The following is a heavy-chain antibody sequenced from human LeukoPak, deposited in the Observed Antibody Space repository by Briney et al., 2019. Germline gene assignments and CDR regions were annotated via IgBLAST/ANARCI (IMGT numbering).Heavy chain of an antibody. J-gene: IGHJ4*02. CDR1: GFTFSSYT. Sequence: GGSLRLSCAASGFTFSSYTMHWLRQAPGKGLEWVALIRYDGSNKFYADSVKGRFTISKDNSKNTLYLQMNSLRVEDTAVYYCARGRDGYNFFDYWGQGTLVTVSS. V-gene: IGHV3-33*01. D-gene: IGHD5-24*01. CDR3: ARGRDGYNFFDY. CDR2: IRYDGSNK.